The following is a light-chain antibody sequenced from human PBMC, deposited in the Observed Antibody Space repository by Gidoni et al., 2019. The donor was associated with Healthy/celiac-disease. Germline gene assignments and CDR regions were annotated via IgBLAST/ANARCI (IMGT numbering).Light chain of an antibody. CDR3: QQLNSYPPVT. CDR2: AAS. J-gene: IGKJ4*01. V-gene: IGKV1-9*01. CDR1: QGISSF. Sequence: IQWTQSPSSRSASVADRATITCRASQGISSFLDWYQQKPGEAPKLLIYAASTWQSGVPSRFSGSESETDFTLTISSLQPKEFAAYYCQQLNSYPPVTFGGGTKVEIK.